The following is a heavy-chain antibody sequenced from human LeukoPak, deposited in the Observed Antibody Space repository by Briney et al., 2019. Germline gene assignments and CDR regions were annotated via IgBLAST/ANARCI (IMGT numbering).Heavy chain of an antibody. Sequence: ASVKVSCKASGYTFTDYTIHWVRQAPGQRLEWMGWINAGNGDTKYSQNFQGRVAITRVTSASTAHMELSSQRSEDTAVYFCARDVGYSYGYFGHWGQGTLVTVSS. CDR3: ARDVGYSYGYFGH. CDR1: GYTFTDYT. CDR2: INAGNGDT. D-gene: IGHD5-18*01. V-gene: IGHV1-3*01. J-gene: IGHJ4*02.